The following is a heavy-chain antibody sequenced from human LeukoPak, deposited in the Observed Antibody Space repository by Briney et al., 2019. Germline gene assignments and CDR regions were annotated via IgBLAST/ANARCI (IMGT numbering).Heavy chain of an antibody. CDR2: IYSAGST. Sequence: PGGSLRLSCAASEFSVGSNYMTWVRQAPGKGLEWVSLIYSAGSTYYADSVKGRFTISRDNSKNTLYLQMNSLRVEDTAVYYCARAPLLYFDWCYFDYWGQGTLVTVSS. D-gene: IGHD3-9*01. V-gene: IGHV3-53*01. J-gene: IGHJ4*02. CDR3: ARAPLLYFDWCYFDY. CDR1: EFSVGSNY.